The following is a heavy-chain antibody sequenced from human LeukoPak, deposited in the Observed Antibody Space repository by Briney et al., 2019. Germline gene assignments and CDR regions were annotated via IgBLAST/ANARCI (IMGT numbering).Heavy chain of an antibody. CDR2: INPNTGGT. V-gene: IGHV1-2*06. Sequence: EASVKVSCKTSGYTFIDYFIHWVRQTPGQGLEWMGRINPNTGGTDYAQNFQDRVTMTRDTSINAVYMELNRLTSDDTAVYYCARDLPSTSSWELDYWGQGTLVTVSS. D-gene: IGHD1-26*01. CDR1: GYTFIDYF. CDR3: ARDLPSTSSWELDY. J-gene: IGHJ4*02.